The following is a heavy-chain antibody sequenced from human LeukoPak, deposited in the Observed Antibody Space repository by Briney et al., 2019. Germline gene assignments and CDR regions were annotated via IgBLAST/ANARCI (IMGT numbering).Heavy chain of an antibody. V-gene: IGHV4-39*07. D-gene: IGHD3-10*01. CDR1: GGSISSSSYY. J-gene: IGHJ3*02. CDR3: ARDRILPSSGSYHEAFDI. Sequence: SETLSLTCTVSGGSISSSSYYWGWIRQPPGKGLEWIGSIYYSGSTYYNPSLKCRVTISVDTSKNQFSLKLSSVTAADTAVYYCARDRILPSSGSYHEAFDIWGQGTMVTVSS. CDR2: IYYSGST.